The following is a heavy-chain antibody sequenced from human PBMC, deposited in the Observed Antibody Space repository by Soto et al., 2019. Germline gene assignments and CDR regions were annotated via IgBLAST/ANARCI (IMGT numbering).Heavy chain of an antibody. CDR2: ISPKSGGT. D-gene: IGHD6-19*01. V-gene: IGHV1-2*02. Sequence: QVQLVQSGAEVKKPGASVKVSCEASGYTFIDYYMHWVRQAPGQGFEWMGRISPKSGGTNYAQKFQGRVTMTRDTSLNTAYMQLSSLMSEDTAVYYCARPPGYISDWYYFDLWGQGTLVTVSS. CDR3: ARPPGYISDWYYFDL. J-gene: IGHJ4*02. CDR1: GYTFIDYY.